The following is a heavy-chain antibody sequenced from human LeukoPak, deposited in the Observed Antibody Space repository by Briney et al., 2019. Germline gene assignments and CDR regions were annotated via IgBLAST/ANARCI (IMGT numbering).Heavy chain of an antibody. CDR1: GGSISTYY. V-gene: IGHV4-59*08. J-gene: IGHJ6*02. Sequence: PSETLSLTCTVSGGSISTYYWSWMRQPPGRGLEWIGYIYYSGSTNHNPSLQSRVTISVDTSKNQFSLKLNSVTAADTAVYFCARHTYYDYGMDVWGQGTTVTVSS. CDR2: IYYSGST. CDR3: ARHTYYDYGMDV.